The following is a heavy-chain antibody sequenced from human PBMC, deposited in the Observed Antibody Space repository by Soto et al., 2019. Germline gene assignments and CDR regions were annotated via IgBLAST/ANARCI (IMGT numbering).Heavy chain of an antibody. Sequence: ETLSLTCTVSGGSISSSNWWSWVRQPPGKGLEWIGEIYHSGSTNYNPSLKSRVTISVDKSKNQFSLQLSSVTAADTALYYCARDPPLPAAMVDWGQGTLVTVSS. V-gene: IGHV4-4*02. CDR1: GGSISSSNW. D-gene: IGHD2-2*01. CDR3: ARDPPLPAAMVD. CDR2: IYHSGST. J-gene: IGHJ4*02.